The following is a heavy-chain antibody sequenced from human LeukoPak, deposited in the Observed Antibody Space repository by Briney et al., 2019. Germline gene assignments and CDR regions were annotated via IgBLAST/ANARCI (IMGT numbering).Heavy chain of an antibody. D-gene: IGHD3-9*01. CDR1: GGSISSYY. J-gene: IGHJ6*03. Sequence: SETPSLTCTVSGGSISSYYWSWIRQPPGKGLEWIGYIYYSGSTNYNPSLKSRVTISVDTSKTQFSLKLSSVTAADTAVYYCARVSWFPGSSYYYMDVWGKGTTVTVSS. V-gene: IGHV4-59*01. CDR2: IYYSGST. CDR3: ARVSWFPGSSYYYMDV.